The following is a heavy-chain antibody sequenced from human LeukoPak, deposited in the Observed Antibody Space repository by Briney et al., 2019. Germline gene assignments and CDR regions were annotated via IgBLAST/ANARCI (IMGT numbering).Heavy chain of an antibody. CDR1: GFIFRNYA. D-gene: IGHD3-22*01. CDR3: AKRGVVIRVILVGFHKEAYYFDS. J-gene: IGHJ4*02. CDR2: LRGDGET. Sequence: GGSLRLSCAASGFIFRNYAMSWVRQGPARGLEWVSSLRGDGETFYADSVKGRFTLSRDDSRNTVYLQLNNLRVEDTAIYYCAKRGVVIRVILVGFHKEAYYFDSWGQEALVTVSS. V-gene: IGHV3-23*01.